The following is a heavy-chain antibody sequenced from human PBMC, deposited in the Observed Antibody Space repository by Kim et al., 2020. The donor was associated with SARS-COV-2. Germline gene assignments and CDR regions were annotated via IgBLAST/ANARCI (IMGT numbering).Heavy chain of an antibody. Sequence: GGSLRLSCAASGFTFSSYSMNWVRQAPGKGLEWVSYISSSSSTIYYADSVKGRFTISRDNAKNSLYLQMNSLRDEDTAVYYCARVRVSSSWYRYYYYGMDVWGQGTTVTVSS. J-gene: IGHJ6*02. CDR1: GFTFSSYS. CDR2: ISSSSSTI. V-gene: IGHV3-48*02. CDR3: ARVRVSSSWYRYYYYGMDV. D-gene: IGHD6-13*01.